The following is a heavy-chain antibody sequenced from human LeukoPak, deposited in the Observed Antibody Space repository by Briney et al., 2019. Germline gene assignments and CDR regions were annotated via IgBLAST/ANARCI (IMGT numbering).Heavy chain of an antibody. CDR3: ARGGLYAFDI. V-gene: IGHV4-59*01. CDR1: GGSISSYY. CDR2: IYYSRST. J-gene: IGHJ3*02. Sequence: SETLSLTCTVSGGSISSYYWSWIRQPPGKGLEWIGYIYYSRSTNYNPSLKSRVTISVDTSKNQFSLKLSYVTAADTAVYYCARGGLYAFDIWGQGTMVTVSS.